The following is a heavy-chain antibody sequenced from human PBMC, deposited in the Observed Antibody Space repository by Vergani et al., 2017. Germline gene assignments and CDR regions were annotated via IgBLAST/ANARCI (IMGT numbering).Heavy chain of an antibody. CDR3: VRARCSCPCFMSNWFDS. D-gene: IGHD2-15*01. V-gene: IGHV3-23*01. J-gene: IGHJ5*01. CDR1: GFTFSSYA. Sequence: EVRLLESGGGLVQPGGSLRLSCAASGFTFSSYAMSWVRQAPGKGLEWVSAISGSGCSTYYADSVKGRFTISRDNSKNTLYLEMNSLRGDDTAIYYCVRARCSCPCFMSNWFDSWGQGTLVTVSS. CDR2: ISGSGCST.